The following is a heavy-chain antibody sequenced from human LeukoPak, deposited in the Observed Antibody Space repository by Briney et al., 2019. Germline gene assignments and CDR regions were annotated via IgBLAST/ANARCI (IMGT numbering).Heavy chain of an antibody. V-gene: IGHV3-21*01. D-gene: IGHD4-11*01. CDR1: GFTFSSYS. CDR2: ISSGGMWI. Sequence: GGSLRLSCAASGFTFSSYSMNWVRQAPGKGLEWVSSISSGGMWIYYADSLRGRFTISRDNAKNTLYLQMNSLRVEDTAMYYCVRDLYSDYNWFDPWGQGTLVTVSS. J-gene: IGHJ5*02. CDR3: VRDLYSDYNWFDP.